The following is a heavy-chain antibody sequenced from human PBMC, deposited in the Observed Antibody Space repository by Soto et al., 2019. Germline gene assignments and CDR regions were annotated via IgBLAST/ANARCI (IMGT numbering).Heavy chain of an antibody. CDR1: GFSLSSTRVA. Sequence: GPTLVNPTQTLTLTCTFSGFSLSSTRVAVGWIRQPSGKALEWLALIYWDDDKRYSPFLKSRLTITKDTSKNQVVLTMTNMDPVDTATYYCAHSVVAGLGYYFDYWGQGTLVTVSS. J-gene: IGHJ4*02. D-gene: IGHD6-19*01. CDR2: IYWDDDK. V-gene: IGHV2-5*02. CDR3: AHSVVAGLGYYFDY.